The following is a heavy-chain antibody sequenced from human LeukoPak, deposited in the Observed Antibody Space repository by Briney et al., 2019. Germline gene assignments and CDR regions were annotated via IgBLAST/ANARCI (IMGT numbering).Heavy chain of an antibody. Sequence: AGSLSLSCAASEFTFSSYAMSWVRQAPGKGLEWVADIWSVGSNKYYAYSVKGRFTISGANTKNTLYLQKNSLRAEDTAVYYCARDHQTCWSGTSCYTNRFDYWGQGTLVTVSS. CDR1: EFTFSSYA. D-gene: IGHD2-2*02. V-gene: IGHV3-33*08. CDR3: ARDHQTCWSGTSCYTNRFDY. CDR2: IWSVGSNK. J-gene: IGHJ4*01.